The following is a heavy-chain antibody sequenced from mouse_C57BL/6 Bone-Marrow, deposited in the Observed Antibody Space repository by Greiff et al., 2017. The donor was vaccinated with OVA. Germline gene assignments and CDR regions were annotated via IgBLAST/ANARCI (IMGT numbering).Heavy chain of an antibody. V-gene: IGHV10-1*01. CDR3: VRSGPWFAY. J-gene: IGHJ3*01. CDR2: IRSKRNNYAT. CDR1: GFSFNTYA. Sequence: EVKLVESGGGLVQPKGSLKLSCAASGFSFNTYAMNWVRPAPGKGLEWVARIRSKRNNYATYYADSVKDRFTISRDDSESMLYLQMNHLKTEDTAMYYCVRSGPWFAYWGQGTLVTVSA. D-gene: IGHD3-1*01.